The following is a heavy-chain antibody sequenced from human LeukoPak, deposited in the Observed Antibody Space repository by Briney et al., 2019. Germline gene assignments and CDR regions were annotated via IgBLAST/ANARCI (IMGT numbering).Heavy chain of an antibody. V-gene: IGHV5-51*01. D-gene: IGHD1-1*01. Sequence: GESLKISCKGPEYDFANYWIGWVRQVPGRGLEWMGIVYPAESIIHYSPSFQGRVTISVDRSVRTAYLQWTSLKASDSAIYFCARRRYTDTYLAPWGQGTLVTVSS. J-gene: IGHJ5*02. CDR2: VYPAESII. CDR3: ARRRYTDTYLAP. CDR1: EYDFANYW.